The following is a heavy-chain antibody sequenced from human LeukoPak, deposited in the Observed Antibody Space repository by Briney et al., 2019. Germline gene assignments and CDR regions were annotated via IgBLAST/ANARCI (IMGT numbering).Heavy chain of an antibody. D-gene: IGHD1-26*01. J-gene: IGHJ4*02. V-gene: IGHV3-23*01. Sequence: PGGSLRLSCVMSGLPFSTAWLTWVRQAPGKGLEWVSGVSGSGGSTYYADSVKGRFAISRDNSKNTLSLQMSSLRAEDTAVYYCAKSATVGIKAPFDCWGQGALVTVSS. CDR1: GLPFSTAW. CDR3: AKSATVGIKAPFDC. CDR2: VSGSGGST.